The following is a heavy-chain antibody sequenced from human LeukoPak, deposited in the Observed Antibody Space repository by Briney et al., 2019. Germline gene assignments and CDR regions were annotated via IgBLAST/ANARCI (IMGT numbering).Heavy chain of an antibody. Sequence: SETLSLTCTDSGGSISSYYWSWIRQPPGKGLEWIGYIYYSGSTNYNPSLKSRVTISVDTSKNQFSLKLSSVTAADTAVYYCARVVAAAAYYYYMDVWGKGTTVTVSS. CDR2: IYYSGST. J-gene: IGHJ6*03. CDR3: ARVVAAAAYYYYMDV. V-gene: IGHV4-59*01. CDR1: GGSISSYY. D-gene: IGHD6-13*01.